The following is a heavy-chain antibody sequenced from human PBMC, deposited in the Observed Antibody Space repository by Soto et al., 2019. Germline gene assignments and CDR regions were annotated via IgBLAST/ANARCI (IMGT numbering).Heavy chain of an antibody. CDR1: GFTFSSYA. CDR2: ISVTGGT. J-gene: IGHJ4*02. Sequence: GGSLRLSCAASGFTFSSYAMSWVRQAPGKGPEWVSHISVTGGTYYADSVKGRFTISRDNSKNTLFLQMNSLRAEDTALYYCAKSLNTATSFDYWGQGTPVTSPQ. V-gene: IGHV3-23*01. CDR3: AKSLNTATSFDY.